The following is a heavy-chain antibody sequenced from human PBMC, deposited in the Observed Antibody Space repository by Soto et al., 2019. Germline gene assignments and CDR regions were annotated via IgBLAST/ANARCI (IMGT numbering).Heavy chain of an antibody. Sequence: SETLSLTCAVYGGSFSGYYWSWIRQPPGKGLEWIGEINHSGSTNYNPSLKSRVTISVDTSKNQFSLKLSSVTAADTAVYYCARAPITIFGVVSAGYYMDVWGKGTTVTVSS. V-gene: IGHV4-34*01. CDR3: ARAPITIFGVVSAGYYMDV. J-gene: IGHJ6*03. CDR1: GGSFSGYY. CDR2: INHSGST. D-gene: IGHD3-3*01.